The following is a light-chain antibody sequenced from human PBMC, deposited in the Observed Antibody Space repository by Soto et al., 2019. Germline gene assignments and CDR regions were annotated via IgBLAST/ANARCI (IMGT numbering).Light chain of an antibody. CDR2: GAS. Sequence: EIVMTQSPATLSVSPGERATLSCRASQSVSSNLAGYQHKPGQAPRLLIYGASTRATGIPARFSDSGSGTEFTLTISRLQSEDFPVYYCQQYNNWPWTFGQGPKVELK. V-gene: IGKV3-15*01. CDR3: QQYNNWPWT. CDR1: QSVSSN. J-gene: IGKJ1*01.